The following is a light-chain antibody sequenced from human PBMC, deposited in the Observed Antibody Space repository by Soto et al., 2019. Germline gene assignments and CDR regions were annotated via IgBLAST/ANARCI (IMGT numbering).Light chain of an antibody. CDR1: SSDLGGYNY. J-gene: IGLJ2*01. Sequence: QSVLTQPPSASGSPGQSVTISCTGTSSDLGGYNYVSWYQQHPGKGPKLMIYEVSKRPSGVPDRFSGSKSGNTASLTVSGLQAEDEADYYCSSYAGSNDLVFGGGTKLTVL. CDR2: EVS. CDR3: SSYAGSNDLV. V-gene: IGLV2-8*01.